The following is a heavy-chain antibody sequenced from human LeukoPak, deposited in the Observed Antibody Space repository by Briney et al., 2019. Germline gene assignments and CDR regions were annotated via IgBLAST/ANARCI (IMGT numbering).Heavy chain of an antibody. CDR1: GYTFTSYY. V-gene: IGHV1-8*02. CDR3: ARRSDDYDSSAYYH. CDR2: VNPNSGNT. Sequence: ASVKVSCKASGYTFTSYYMHWVRQAPGQGLEWMGWVNPNSGNTGYAQKFQGRVTMTMDPSISTAYMELSSLRSEDTAVYYCARRSDDYDSSAYYHWGQGTLVTVSS. D-gene: IGHD3-22*01. J-gene: IGHJ4*02.